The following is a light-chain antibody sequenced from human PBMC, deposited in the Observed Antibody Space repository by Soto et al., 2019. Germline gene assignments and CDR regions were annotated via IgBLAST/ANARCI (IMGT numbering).Light chain of an antibody. V-gene: IGLV3-21*02. J-gene: IGLJ1*01. Sequence: SYELTQPPSVSVAPGQTARITWGGNNIGSKSVHWYQQKPGQAPVQVVYDDSDRPSGIPERFSGSNSGNTATLTISRVEAGDEADYYCQVWDSSSDHLYVFGTGTKVTVL. CDR2: DDS. CDR3: QVWDSSSDHLYV. CDR1: NIGSKS.